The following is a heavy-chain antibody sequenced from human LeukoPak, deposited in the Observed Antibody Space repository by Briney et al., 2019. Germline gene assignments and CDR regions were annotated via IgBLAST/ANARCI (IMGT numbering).Heavy chain of an antibody. V-gene: IGHV3-66*01. CDR2: IYSDGST. D-gene: IGHD3-3*02. CDR1: GFTISNNY. J-gene: IGHJ6*02. CDR3: AAFSHKGV. Sequence: PGGSLRLSCAASGFTISNNYMSWVRQAPGPGLEWVSLIYSDGSTYYSDSVRGRCTISRDRYTNTIYLQLNSPRAEDTAVYYCAAFSHKGVWGQGTTVTVSS.